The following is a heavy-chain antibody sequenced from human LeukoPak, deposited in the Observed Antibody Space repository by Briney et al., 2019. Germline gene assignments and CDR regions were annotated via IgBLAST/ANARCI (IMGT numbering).Heavy chain of an antibody. Sequence: GGSLRLSCAASGFTFSTYAMTWVRQAPGKGLEWVSGIGGIGAGAYYADSVKGRFTISRDNSKNTLSLQMNSLRAEDTALYYCAKVTTGYYYYMDVWGKGTTVTVSS. V-gene: IGHV3-23*01. CDR3: AKVTTGYYYYMDV. D-gene: IGHD1-1*01. CDR1: GFTFSTYA. J-gene: IGHJ6*03. CDR2: IGGIGAGA.